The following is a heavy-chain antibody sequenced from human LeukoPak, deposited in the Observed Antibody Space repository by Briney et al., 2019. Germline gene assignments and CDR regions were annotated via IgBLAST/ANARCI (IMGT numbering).Heavy chain of an antibody. CDR1: GGSFSGYY. Sequence: SETLSLTCAVYGGSFSGYYWSWIRQPPGKGLEWIGKIYHSGSTNYNPSLKSRVTISVDTSKNQFSLKLRSVTAADTAVYYCARDHNSGSYYYYYYMDVWGKGTTVTVSS. CDR3: ARDHNSGSYYYYYYMDV. CDR2: IYHSGST. V-gene: IGHV4-59*01. J-gene: IGHJ6*03. D-gene: IGHD1-26*01.